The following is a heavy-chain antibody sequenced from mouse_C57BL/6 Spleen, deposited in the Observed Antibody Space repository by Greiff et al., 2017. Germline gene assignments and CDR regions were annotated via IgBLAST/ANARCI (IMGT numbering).Heavy chain of an antibody. CDR2: ISSGSSTI. D-gene: IGHD2-2*01. Sequence: DVMLVESGGGLVKPGGSLKLSCAASGFTFSDYGMHWVRQAPEKGLEWVAYISSGSSTIYYAATVKGRFTISRDNAKHTLFLQMTRLRSEDTAMYYCAKRAVNCAMDYWGQGTSVTVSS. CDR1: GFTFSDYG. CDR3: AKRAVNCAMDY. V-gene: IGHV5-17*01. J-gene: IGHJ4*01.